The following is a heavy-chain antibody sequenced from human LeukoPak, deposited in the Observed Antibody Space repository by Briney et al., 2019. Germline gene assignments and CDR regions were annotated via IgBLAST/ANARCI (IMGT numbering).Heavy chain of an antibody. V-gene: IGHV3-13*04. Sequence: GGSLRLSCAASGFTFSTYDMHWVRQAAGKGLEWVSGIGKGGDTYYAGSVKGQFTTSRENAKRSVYLQMNNLRAGDTAVYYCARGALGFDYWGQGTLVTVSS. CDR3: ARGALGFDY. J-gene: IGHJ4*02. CDR2: IGKGGDT. CDR1: GFTFSTYD.